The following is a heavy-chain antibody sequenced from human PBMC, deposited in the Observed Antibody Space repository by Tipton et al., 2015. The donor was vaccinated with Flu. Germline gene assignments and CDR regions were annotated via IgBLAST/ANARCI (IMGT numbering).Heavy chain of an antibody. CDR3: ARSSGNYFEFDAMDV. V-gene: IGHV5-51*01. CDR2: IYPGDSDT. J-gene: IGHJ6*02. Sequence: ISCKASGYSFTRHWIAWVRQMPGKDLEWMGIIYPGDSDTRYSPSFQGQVTISADNSISSAYLQWNSLKASDTAIYYCARSSGNYFEFDAMDVWGQGTTVTVSS. D-gene: IGHD1-26*01. CDR1: GYSFTRHW.